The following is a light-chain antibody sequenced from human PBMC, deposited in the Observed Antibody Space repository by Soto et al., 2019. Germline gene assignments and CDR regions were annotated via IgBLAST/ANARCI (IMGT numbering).Light chain of an antibody. CDR3: QQRNSYPL. CDR2: AAS. Sequence: DIQLTQSPSFLSASVGDRVTITCRASQGISSYLAWYQQKPGKAPKLLIYAASTLQSGVPSRFSGSGSGTEFTLTISRLQPEDFATYYCQQRNSYPLFGPGTKVDIK. J-gene: IGKJ3*01. V-gene: IGKV1-9*01. CDR1: QGISSY.